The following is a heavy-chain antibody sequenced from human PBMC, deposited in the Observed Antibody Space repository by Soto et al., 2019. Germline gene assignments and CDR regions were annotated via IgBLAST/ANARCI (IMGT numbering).Heavy chain of an antibody. CDR2: IKSKTDGGTT. D-gene: IGHD2-15*01. J-gene: IGHJ3*02. V-gene: IGHV3-15*07. Sequence: GGSLRLSCAASGFTFSNAWMNWVRQAPGKGLEWVGRIKSKTDGGTTDYAAPVKGRFTISRDDSKNTLYLQMNSLKTEDTAGYYCTTVLPPPSGCSGGSCYLSAFDIWGQGTMVTVSS. CDR3: TTVLPPPSGCSGGSCYLSAFDI. CDR1: GFTFSNAW.